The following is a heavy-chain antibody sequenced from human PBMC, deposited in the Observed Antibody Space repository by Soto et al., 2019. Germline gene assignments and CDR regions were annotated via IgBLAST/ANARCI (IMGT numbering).Heavy chain of an antibody. CDR3: GGALYSIPSLDY. Sequence: QITLKESGPTLVKPTQPLTLTCTFSGFSLSTSYVGVGWIRQSPGEALEWLAIIYWDDDKRYSPPLKSRVTITKDTSKTQVVLTLTNMDPVDTATYYCGGALYSIPSLDYWGQGPLVNVS. D-gene: IGHD6-13*01. CDR1: GFSLSTSYVG. CDR2: IYWDDDK. J-gene: IGHJ4*02. V-gene: IGHV2-5*02.